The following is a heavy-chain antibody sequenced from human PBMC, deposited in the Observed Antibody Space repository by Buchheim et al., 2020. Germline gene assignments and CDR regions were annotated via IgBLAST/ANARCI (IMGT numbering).Heavy chain of an antibody. Sequence: QVQLVESGGGVVQPGRSLRLSCAASGFTFSSYAMHWVRQAPGKGLEWVAVISYDGSNKYYADSVKGRFTISRDNSKNTLYLPMNSLRAEDTAVYYCARDYDFWSGPHLDYWGQGTL. CDR3: ARDYDFWSGPHLDY. D-gene: IGHD3-3*01. J-gene: IGHJ4*02. CDR2: ISYDGSNK. CDR1: GFTFSSYA. V-gene: IGHV3-30-3*01.